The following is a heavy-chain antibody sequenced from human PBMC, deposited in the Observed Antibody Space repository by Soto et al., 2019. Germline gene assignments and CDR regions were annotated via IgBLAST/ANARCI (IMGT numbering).Heavy chain of an antibody. Sequence: SETLSLTCAVSGGSISSGGYSWSWIRQPPGKGLEWIGYIYHSGSTYYNPSLKSRVTISVDRSKNQFSLKLSPVTAADTAVYYCARGTTMVRGVILGNWFDPWGQGTLVTVSS. CDR3: ARGTTMVRGVILGNWFDP. J-gene: IGHJ5*02. CDR1: GGSISSGGYS. CDR2: IYHSGST. D-gene: IGHD3-10*01. V-gene: IGHV4-30-2*01.